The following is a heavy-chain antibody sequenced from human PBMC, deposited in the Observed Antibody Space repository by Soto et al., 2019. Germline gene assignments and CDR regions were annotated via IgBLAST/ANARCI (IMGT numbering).Heavy chain of an antibody. V-gene: IGHV3-30-3*01. CDR2: ISYDGNNK. CDR1: GFTFSSYV. D-gene: IGHD2-21*02. J-gene: IGHJ6*02. CDR3: ARAGCDGGACYTLVGLRYGMDV. Sequence: QVQLVESGGGVVQPGRSLRPSCAASGFTFSSYVMHWVRQAPGKGLEWVAVISYDGNNKYYADSVKGRFTISRDNSKNTLCLQMNRLRAEDTAVYYCARAGCDGGACYTLVGLRYGMDVWGQGTTVTVSS.